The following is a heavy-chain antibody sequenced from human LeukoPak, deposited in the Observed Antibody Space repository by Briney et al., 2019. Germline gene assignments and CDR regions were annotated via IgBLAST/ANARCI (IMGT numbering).Heavy chain of an antibody. Sequence: ASVKVSCKASGYTFTNYGISWVRQAPGQGLEWMGWISGHNGNINYAQNFQGRVTLTTDTSTSSVYMELRSLRSDDTAVYYCARGVGPDYWGQGTLVTVSS. CDR1: GYTFTNYG. J-gene: IGHJ4*02. V-gene: IGHV1-18*01. D-gene: IGHD3-3*01. CDR3: ARGVGPDY. CDR2: ISGHNGNI.